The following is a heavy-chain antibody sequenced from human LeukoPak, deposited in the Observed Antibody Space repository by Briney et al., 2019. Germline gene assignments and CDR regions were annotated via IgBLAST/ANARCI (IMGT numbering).Heavy chain of an antibody. CDR3: ATSIRFLEWLPPSGYMDV. V-gene: IGHV1-69*13. J-gene: IGHJ6*03. Sequence: GASVKVSCKASGGTFSSYAISWVRQAPGQGLEWIGGIIPIFGTANYAQKFQGRVTITADESTSTAYMEVSSLRSEDTAVYYCATSIRFLEWLPPSGYMDVWGKGTTVTVSS. CDR1: GGTFSSYA. D-gene: IGHD3-3*01. CDR2: IIPIFGTA.